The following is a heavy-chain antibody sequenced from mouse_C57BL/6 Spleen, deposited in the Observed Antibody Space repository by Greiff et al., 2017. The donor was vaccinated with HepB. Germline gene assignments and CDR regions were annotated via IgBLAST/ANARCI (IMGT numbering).Heavy chain of an antibody. V-gene: IGHV1-74*01. CDR1: GYTFTSYW. CDR3: GKGGYDAYWYFDV. CDR2: IHPSDSDT. J-gene: IGHJ1*03. D-gene: IGHD2-2*01. Sequence: QVHVKQPGAELVKPGASVKVSCKASGYTFTSYWMHWVKQRPGQGLEWIGRIHPSDSDTNYNQKFKGKATLTVDKSSSTAYMQLSSLTSEDSAVYYCGKGGYDAYWYFDVWGTGTTVTVSS.